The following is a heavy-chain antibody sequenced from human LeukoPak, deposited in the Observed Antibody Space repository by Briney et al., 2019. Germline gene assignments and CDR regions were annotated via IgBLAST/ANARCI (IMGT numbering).Heavy chain of an antibody. CDR2: ISYDGSNK. CDR1: GFTFSSYT. D-gene: IGHD3-16*01. CDR3: AKDKFGYVWGSLPQYYFDY. J-gene: IGHJ4*02. Sequence: GGSLRLSCAASGFTFSSYTMNWVRQAPGKGLEWVAVISYDGSNKYYADSVKGRFTISRDNAKNSLYLQMNSLRAEDTALYYCAKDKFGYVWGSLPQYYFDYWGQGTLVTVSS. V-gene: IGHV3-30*18.